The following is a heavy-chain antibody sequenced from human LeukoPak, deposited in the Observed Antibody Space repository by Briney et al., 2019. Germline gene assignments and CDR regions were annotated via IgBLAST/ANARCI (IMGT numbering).Heavy chain of an antibody. CDR3: TAFYYYDSSGYYDY. Sequence: GGSLRLSCAASGFTFSNAWMSWVRQAPGKGLEWVGRIKSKPDGRTTDYAAPVKGRFTISRDDSKNTLYLKMNSLKTEDTAVYYCTAFYYYDSSGYYDYWGHGTLVTVSS. J-gene: IGHJ4*01. CDR2: IKSKPDGRTT. V-gene: IGHV3-15*01. D-gene: IGHD3-22*01. CDR1: GFTFSNAW.